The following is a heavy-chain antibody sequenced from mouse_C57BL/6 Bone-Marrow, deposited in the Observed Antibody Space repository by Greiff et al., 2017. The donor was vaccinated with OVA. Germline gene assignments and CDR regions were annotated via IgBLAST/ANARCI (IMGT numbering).Heavy chain of an antibody. V-gene: IGHV1-59*01. D-gene: IGHD1-1*01. J-gene: IGHJ2*01. CDR1: GYTFTSYW. CDR3: ARCTTVVAYYFDY. Sequence: QVQLKQSGAELVRPGTSVKLSCKASGYTFTSYWMHWVKQRPGQGLEWIGVIDPSDSYTNYNQKFKGKATLTVDTSSSTAYMQLSSLTSEDSAVYYCARCTTVVAYYFDYWGQGTTLTVSS. CDR2: IDPSDSYT.